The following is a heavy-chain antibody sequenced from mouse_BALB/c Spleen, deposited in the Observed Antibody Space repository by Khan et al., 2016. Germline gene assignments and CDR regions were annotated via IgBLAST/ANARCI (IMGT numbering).Heavy chain of an antibody. CDR1: GFIFSSYT. CDR2: ISSGGNYT. J-gene: IGHJ4*01. D-gene: IGHD2-3*01. V-gene: IGHV5-6-4*01. CDR3: TRDRGDGYYFAMDY. Sequence: EVELVESGGGLVKPGGSLKLSCAASGFIFSSYTMSWVRQTPEKRLEWVATISSGGNYTYYPDSVKGRFTISRDNAKNTLYLQMSSLKSEDTAMYYCTRDRGDGYYFAMDYWGQGTSVTVSS.